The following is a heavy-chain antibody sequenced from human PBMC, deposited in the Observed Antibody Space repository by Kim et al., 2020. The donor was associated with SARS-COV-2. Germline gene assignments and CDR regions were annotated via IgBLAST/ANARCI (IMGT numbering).Heavy chain of an antibody. Sequence: SETLSLTCTVSGGSFNSYYWNWIRQSPGKGLEWIGLIQYGGRTSYSPSLKSRVTMSLDTSKSQYSLKLTSVTAADTAVYYCVRFGYGNYWGLGTLVTVSS. J-gene: IGHJ4*02. CDR1: GGSFNSYY. V-gene: IGHV4-59*08. D-gene: IGHD5-12*01. CDR3: VRFGYGNY. CDR2: IQYGGRT.